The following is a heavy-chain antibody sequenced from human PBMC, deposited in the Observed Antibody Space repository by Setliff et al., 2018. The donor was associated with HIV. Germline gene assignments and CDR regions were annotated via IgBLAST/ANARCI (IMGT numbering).Heavy chain of an antibody. D-gene: IGHD4-17*01. CDR1: GFSFSNSW. CDR2: ISSSGSLI. V-gene: IGHV3-48*04. Sequence: GGSLRLSCVASGFSFSNSWMNWVRQAPGKGLEWVSYISSSGSLIYYADSVKGRFTISRDNAKNSLYLQMNSLRAEDTAVYYCTKPTTVVTSYYFDSWGQGTQVTVSS. CDR3: TKPTTVVTSYYFDS. J-gene: IGHJ4*02.